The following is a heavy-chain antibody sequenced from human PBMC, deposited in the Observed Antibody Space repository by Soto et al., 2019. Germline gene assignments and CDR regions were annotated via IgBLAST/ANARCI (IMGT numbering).Heavy chain of an antibody. J-gene: IGHJ4*02. CDR2: IYHSGST. CDR3: PRVGGILTVYFSFDY. Sequence: PSETLSLTCAVSGGSISSGGYSWSWIRQPPGKGLEWIGYIYHSGSTYYNPSLKSRVTISVDRSKNQFSLKLSSVTAADTAVYCCPRVGGILTVYFSFDYGGQGTLVTVSS. D-gene: IGHD3-9*01. V-gene: IGHV4-30-2*01. CDR1: GGSISSGGYS.